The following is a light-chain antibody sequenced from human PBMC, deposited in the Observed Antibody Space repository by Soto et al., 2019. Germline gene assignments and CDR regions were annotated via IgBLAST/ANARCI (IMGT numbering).Light chain of an antibody. CDR3: QQYNSYPWT. CDR1: QSISSW. CDR2: KAS. Sequence: DIQMTKSPSTLSASVGDRVTITCRASQSISSWLAWYQQKPGKAPKLLIYKASSLESGVPSRFSGSGSGTEITLTISSLQTDDFATYYCQQYNSYPWTFGLGTKVEIK. V-gene: IGKV1-5*03. J-gene: IGKJ1*01.